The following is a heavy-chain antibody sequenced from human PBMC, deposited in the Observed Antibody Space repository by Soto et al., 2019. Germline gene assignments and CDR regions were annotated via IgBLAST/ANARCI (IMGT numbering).Heavy chain of an antibody. D-gene: IGHD1-7*01. CDR2: IRSKAYGGTT. CDR1: GFTFGDYA. V-gene: IGHV3-49*03. Sequence: GGSLRLSCTASGFTFGDYAMSWFRQAPGKGLEWVGFIRSKAYGGTTEYAASVKGRFTISRDDSKSIAYLQMNSLKTEDTAVYYCTRRSDWNYDNWFDPWGQGTLVTVSS. CDR3: TRRSDWNYDNWFDP. J-gene: IGHJ5*02.